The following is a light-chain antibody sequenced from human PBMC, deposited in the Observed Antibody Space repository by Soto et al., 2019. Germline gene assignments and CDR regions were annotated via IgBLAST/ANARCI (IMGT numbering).Light chain of an antibody. J-gene: IGLJ1*01. CDR3: SSFSSTSTLYE. Sequence: QSALTQPASVSGSPGQSITISCTGTSSDVGTYNYVSWYQQHPGKAPKLMIFEVSNRPSGVSNRFSGSKSGNTASLTVSGLQAEDEADYYCSSFSSTSTLYEFGSGTKLTVL. V-gene: IGLV2-14*01. CDR2: EVS. CDR1: SSDVGTYNY.